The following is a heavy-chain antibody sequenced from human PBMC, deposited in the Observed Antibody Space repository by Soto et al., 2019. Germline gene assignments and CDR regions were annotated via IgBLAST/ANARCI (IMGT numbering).Heavy chain of an antibody. CDR1: GFTFSSYA. V-gene: IGHV3-23*01. Sequence: PGGSLRLSCAASGFTFSSYAMSWVRQAPGKGLEWVSAISGSGGSTYYADTVKGRFTISRDNSMNTLYLQMNSLRAEDTAVYYCAKDRSWKIVVVPHFDYWGQGTLVTVS. CDR2: ISGSGGST. J-gene: IGHJ4*02. D-gene: IGHD3-22*01. CDR3: AKDRSWKIVVVPHFDY.